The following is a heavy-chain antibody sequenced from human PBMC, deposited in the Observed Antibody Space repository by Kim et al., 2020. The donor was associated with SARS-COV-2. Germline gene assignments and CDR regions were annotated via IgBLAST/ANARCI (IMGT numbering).Heavy chain of an antibody. D-gene: IGHD1-26*01. V-gene: IGHV3-30-3*01. Sequence: GGSLRLSCVASGFTFRNYAMYWVRQAPGKGLEWVAIISYDGNNKYYADSVKGRFTISRDNSKNTNTVFLQMNTLRVEDTAVYYCARRGEEQKVSLYYFDYWGQGTLVTVSS. CDR1: GFTFRNYA. CDR3: ARRGEEQKVSLYYFDY. J-gene: IGHJ4*02. CDR2: ISYDGNNK.